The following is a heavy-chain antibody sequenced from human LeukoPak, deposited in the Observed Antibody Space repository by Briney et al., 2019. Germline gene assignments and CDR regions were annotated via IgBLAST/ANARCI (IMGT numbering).Heavy chain of an antibody. V-gene: IGHV4-4*02. Sequence: PSETLSLTCAVSGASVRSYNYWSWVRQPPGKGLERLGEVYHSGSTIYNPSLESRITISIDSSKNQFSLKLTSVTAADTAVYYCVRVAVEMATIKGLDIWGRGTMVTVSS. D-gene: IGHD5-24*01. J-gene: IGHJ3*02. CDR3: VRVAVEMATIKGLDI. CDR2: VYHSGST. CDR1: GASVRSYNY.